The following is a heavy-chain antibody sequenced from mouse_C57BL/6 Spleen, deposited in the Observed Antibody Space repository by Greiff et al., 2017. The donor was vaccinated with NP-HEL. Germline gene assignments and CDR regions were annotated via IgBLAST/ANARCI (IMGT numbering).Heavy chain of an antibody. J-gene: IGHJ3*01. CDR3: ARPLYYGYDSGFAY. CDR1: GFTFSDYG. D-gene: IGHD2-2*01. Sequence: VQLQQSGGGLVKPGGSLKLSCAASGFTFSDYGMHWVRQAPEKGLEWVAYISSGSSTIYYADTVKGRFTISRDNAKNTLFLQMTSLRSEDTAMYYCARPLYYGYDSGFAYWGQGTLVTVSA. V-gene: IGHV5-17*01. CDR2: ISSGSSTI.